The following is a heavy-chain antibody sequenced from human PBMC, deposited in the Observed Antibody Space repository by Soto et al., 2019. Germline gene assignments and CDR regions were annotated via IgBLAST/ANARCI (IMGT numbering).Heavy chain of an antibody. D-gene: IGHD3-22*01. CDR3: AKHDSITMIVVVINPFDY. J-gene: IGHJ4*02. V-gene: IGHV3-23*01. Sequence: GVSLRLSCAASGFTFSSYAMSWVRQAPGEGLEWVSAISGSGGSTYYADSVKGRFTISRDNSKNTLYLQMNSLRAEDTAVYYCAKHDSITMIVVVINPFDYWGQGTLVTVSS. CDR1: GFTFSSYA. CDR2: ISGSGGST.